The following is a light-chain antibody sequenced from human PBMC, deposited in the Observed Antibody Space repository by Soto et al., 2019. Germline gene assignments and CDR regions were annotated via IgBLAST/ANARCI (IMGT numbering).Light chain of an antibody. CDR1: QSFSGNY. CDR2: GVS. CDR3: QQYGTSPPMYT. V-gene: IGKV3-20*01. Sequence: EIVLTQSPGTLSLSPGERATLSCRASQSFSGNYLAWYQQKPGQAPRLLIYGVSSRATGIPDRFSGSGSGTDFTLSISRLGPEDCAVYYCQQYGTSPPMYTFGQGTKLEIK. J-gene: IGKJ2*01.